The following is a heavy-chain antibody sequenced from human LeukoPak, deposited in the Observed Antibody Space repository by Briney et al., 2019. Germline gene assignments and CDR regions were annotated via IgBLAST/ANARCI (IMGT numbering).Heavy chain of an antibody. CDR3: ARDRGFRWTEIDS. CDR1: GGSFSGYY. Sequence: SETLSLTCAVYGGSFSGYYWSWIRQPAAKGLEWIGRFYTSGYTNYNPSLKSRVTISVDTSKNQFSLNLSSVTAADTPVYYCARDRGFRWTEIDSWGQGTMVTVST. CDR2: FYTSGYT. V-gene: IGHV4-4*07. D-gene: IGHD3-10*01. J-gene: IGHJ4*02.